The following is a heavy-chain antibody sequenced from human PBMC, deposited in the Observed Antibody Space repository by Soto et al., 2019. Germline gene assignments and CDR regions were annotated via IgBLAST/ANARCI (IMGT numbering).Heavy chain of an antibody. CDR2: ISGSGGST. D-gene: IGHD1-26*01. Sequence: EVQLLESGGGLVQPGGSLRLSCAASGFTFSSYAMSWVRQAPGKGLEWVSAISGSGGSTYYADSVKGRFTISRDNSKNTLYLQMNSLRAADTAVYYCAPPPRAKVGATYHWGQGTLVTVSS. V-gene: IGHV3-23*01. CDR3: APPPRAKVGATYH. J-gene: IGHJ5*02. CDR1: GFTFSSYA.